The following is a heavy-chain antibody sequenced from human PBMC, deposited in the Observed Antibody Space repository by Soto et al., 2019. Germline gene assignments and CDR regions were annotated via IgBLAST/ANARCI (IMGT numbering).Heavy chain of an antibody. D-gene: IGHD4-17*01. J-gene: IGHJ6*02. V-gene: IGHV3-30*18. CDR3: ANSRLRGLSYYAMDV. CDR2: ISYDGSNK. CDR1: GFTFSSYG. Sequence: QVQLVESGGGVVQPGRSLRLSCEASGFTFSSYGMHWARQAPGKGLEWVAVISYDGSNKYYADSVKGRFTISRDNSKNSLYLEMNSLRAEDTAVYYCANSRLRGLSYYAMDVWGQGTTVTVSS.